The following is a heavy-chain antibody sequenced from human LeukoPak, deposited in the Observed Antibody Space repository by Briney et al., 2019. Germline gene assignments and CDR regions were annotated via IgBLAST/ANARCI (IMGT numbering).Heavy chain of an antibody. V-gene: IGHV3-23*01. CDR1: GFTFNNYG. Sequence: GGSLRLSCAASGFTFNNYGMSWVRQAPGKGLEWVSAISGSGGSTYYADSVKGRFPISRDNSKNTLYLQMNSLRAEDTAVYYCAKDCTNGVCYALDIWGQGTMVTVSS. CDR2: ISGSGGST. D-gene: IGHD2-8*01. CDR3: AKDCTNGVCYALDI. J-gene: IGHJ3*02.